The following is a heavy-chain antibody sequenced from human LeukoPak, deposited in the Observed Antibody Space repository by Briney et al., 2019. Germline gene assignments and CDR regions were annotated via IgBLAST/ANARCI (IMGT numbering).Heavy chain of an antibody. J-gene: IGHJ3*02. CDR1: GGTFSSYA. CDR3: ARDGGDGYNLGRDAFDI. V-gene: IGHV1-69*13. D-gene: IGHD5-24*01. Sequence: GASVNVSCKASGGTFSSYAISWVRQAPGQGLEWMGGIIPIFGTANYAQKFQGRVTITADESTSTAYMELSSLRSEDTAVHYCARDGGDGYNLGRDAFDIWGQGTMVTVSS. CDR2: IIPIFGTA.